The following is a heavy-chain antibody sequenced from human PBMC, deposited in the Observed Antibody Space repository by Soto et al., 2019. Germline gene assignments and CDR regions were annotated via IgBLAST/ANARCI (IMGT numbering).Heavy chain of an antibody. D-gene: IGHD1-20*01. CDR1: GGSLSSYY. Sequence: SETLSLTCTVSGGSLSSYYWSWILHPPGKGLEWIVYMSYSGSSNYNPSLKSRVTMSVDTSKNQVSLKLSSVTAADTAVYYCAKTRITSTAATFDPWGQGTLVTVSS. J-gene: IGHJ5*02. V-gene: IGHV4-59*01. CDR2: MSYSGSS. CDR3: AKTRITSTAATFDP.